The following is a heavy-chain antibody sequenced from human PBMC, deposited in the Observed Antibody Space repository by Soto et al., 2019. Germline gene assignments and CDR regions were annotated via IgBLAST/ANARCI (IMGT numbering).Heavy chain of an antibody. J-gene: IGHJ4*02. CDR1: GDIFTTYA. CDR3: ARGLLVGHETVDY. CDR2: IMPAIGSA. V-gene: IGHV1-69*01. D-gene: IGHD1-26*01. Sequence: QVQVVQSGAEVKEPGSSVKVSCKASGDIFTTYAINWVRQAPGQGLVWMGGIMPAIGSANYAPTFQGRLTITADDLTATAYMDLTSLTSEDTAVYYCARGLLVGHETVDYWGQGTLVTVSS.